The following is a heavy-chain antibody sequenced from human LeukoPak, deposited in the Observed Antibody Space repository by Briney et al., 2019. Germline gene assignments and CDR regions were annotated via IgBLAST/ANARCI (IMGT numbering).Heavy chain of an antibody. D-gene: IGHD3-22*01. CDR3: ARARITMMAFDV. CDR2: MNPNNGNT. CDR1: GYTFPRFV. Sequence: ASVTVSCQASGYTFPRFVINWVRQATGKGREWMGWMNPNNGNTGFVQKFQGRVTMTRNTSISTAYMELSSLRSDDTAVYYCARARITMMAFDVWGQGTVVTVSS. J-gene: IGHJ3*01. V-gene: IGHV1-8*01.